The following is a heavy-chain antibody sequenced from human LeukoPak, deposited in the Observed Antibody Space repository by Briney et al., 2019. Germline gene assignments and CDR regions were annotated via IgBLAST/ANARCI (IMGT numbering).Heavy chain of an antibody. D-gene: IGHD2-2*03. CDR1: GYTFTSYG. CDR2: ISAYNGNT. J-gene: IGHJ5*02. CDR3: ARGVGYCSSTSCRPFDP. V-gene: IGHV1-18*01. Sequence: ASVKVSCKASGYTFTSYGISWVRQAPGQGLEWMGWISAYNGNTNYAQKLQGRVTMTTDTSTSTAYMELRSLRSDDTAVYYCARGVGYCSSTSCRPFDPWGQGTLVTVSS.